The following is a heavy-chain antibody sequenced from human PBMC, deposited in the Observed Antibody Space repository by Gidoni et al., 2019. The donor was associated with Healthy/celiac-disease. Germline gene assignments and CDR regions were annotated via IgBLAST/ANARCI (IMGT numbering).Heavy chain of an antibody. J-gene: IGHJ4*02. V-gene: IGHV4-34*01. D-gene: IGHD6-19*01. CDR3: ARMPIAVAGTRGFGIDY. Sequence: QVQLQQWGAGLLKPSETLSLTCAVYGGSFSGYYWSWIRQPPGKGLEWIGEINHSGSTNYNPSLKSRVTISVDTSKNQFSLKLSSVTAADTAVYYCARMPIAVAGTRGFGIDYWGQGTLVTVSS. CDR1: GGSFSGYY. CDR2: INHSGST.